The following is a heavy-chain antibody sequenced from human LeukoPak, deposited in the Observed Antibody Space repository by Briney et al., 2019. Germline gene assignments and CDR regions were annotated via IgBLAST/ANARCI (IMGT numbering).Heavy chain of an antibody. CDR1: GYTFTGYY. D-gene: IGHD2-2*01. Sequence: GASVKASCKASGYTFTGYYMHWVRQAPGQGLEWMAWINPNSGGTYYAQNFHDRITRTRDTSISTAYMELSRLRSDDTAIYYCARANALYCSSTSCLFDYWGQGTLVTVSS. CDR2: INPNSGGT. CDR3: ARANALYCSSTSCLFDY. V-gene: IGHV1-2*02. J-gene: IGHJ4*02.